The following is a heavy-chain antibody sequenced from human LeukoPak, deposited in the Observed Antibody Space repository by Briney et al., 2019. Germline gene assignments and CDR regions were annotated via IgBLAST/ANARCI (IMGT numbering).Heavy chain of an antibody. D-gene: IGHD2-8*01. CDR1: SGSISGDTSY. CDR3: ARHVPPPVNGMDY. J-gene: IGHJ4*02. V-gene: IGHV4-39*01. Sequence: SETLSLTCTVSSGSISGDTSYWGWIRQPPGKGLEWIASVYYTGSTYYNPSLRSRVTISVDTSKNQFFLKIDSPTAADTAVYYCARHVPPPVNGMDYWGQGTLVAVSS. CDR2: VYYTGST.